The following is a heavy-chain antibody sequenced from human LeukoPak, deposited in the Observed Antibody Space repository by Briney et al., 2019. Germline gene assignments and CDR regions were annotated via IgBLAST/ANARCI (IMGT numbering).Heavy chain of an antibody. Sequence: GGSLRLSCAASGFTFSSHAMSWVRQAPGKGLEWVSAISGSGGSTYYAGSVKGRFTISRDNSKNTLYLQMNSLRAEDTAVYYCAKEMSVFGSGYDPEDYWGQGTLVTVSS. D-gene: IGHD5-12*01. CDR1: GFTFSSHA. V-gene: IGHV3-23*01. CDR3: AKEMSVFGSGYDPEDY. J-gene: IGHJ4*02. CDR2: ISGSGGST.